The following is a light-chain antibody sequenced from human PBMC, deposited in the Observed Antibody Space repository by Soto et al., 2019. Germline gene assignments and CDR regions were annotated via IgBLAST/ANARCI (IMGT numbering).Light chain of an antibody. V-gene: IGLV2-14*01. CDR3: SSYTSSSTPLYV. CDR2: DVS. CDR1: SSDVGGYNY. Sequence: QSVLTQPASVSGSPGQSITTSCTGTSSDVGGYNYVSWYQQHPGKAPKLMIYDVSNRPSGVSNRFSGSKSGNTASLTISGLQAEDEADYYCSSYTSSSTPLYVFGTGTKVTV. J-gene: IGLJ1*01.